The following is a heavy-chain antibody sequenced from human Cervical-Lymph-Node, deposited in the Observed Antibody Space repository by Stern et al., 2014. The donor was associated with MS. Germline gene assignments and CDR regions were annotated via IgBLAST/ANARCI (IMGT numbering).Heavy chain of an antibody. D-gene: IGHD2-2*01. CDR3: ARDVVPAANHKYGLDV. CDR2: ISASKNKR. J-gene: IGHJ6*02. V-gene: IGHV1-18*01. CDR1: GYIFSNFG. Sequence: QVQLVQSGPEVKKPGASVKVSCKASGYIFSNFGINWVRQAPGQGLEWLGWISASKNKRNINQKLQGRVTLTTDTPTSTAFMELRGLKSDDTAEYYCARDVVPAANHKYGLDVWGQGTTVTVSS.